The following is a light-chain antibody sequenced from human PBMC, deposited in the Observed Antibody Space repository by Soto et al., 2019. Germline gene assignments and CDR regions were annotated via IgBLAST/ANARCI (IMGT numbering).Light chain of an antibody. Sequence: EIVMTQSPATLSVSPGERATLSCRASQSVSSNLAWYQQKPGQAPRLLFYGASTRATGIPARFSGSGSGTEFTLIIISLQSEDFAVYYCQQYNNWPPGVTFGPGTKGDIK. J-gene: IGKJ3*01. CDR1: QSVSSN. CDR2: GAS. V-gene: IGKV3-15*01. CDR3: QQYNNWPPGVT.